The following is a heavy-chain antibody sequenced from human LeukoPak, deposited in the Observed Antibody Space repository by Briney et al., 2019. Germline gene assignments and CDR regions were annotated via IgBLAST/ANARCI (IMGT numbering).Heavy chain of an antibody. CDR2: ISGSGGST. CDR1: GFTFSDYY. V-gene: IGHV3-23*01. CDR3: ARDFGDFLYYFDY. J-gene: IGHJ4*02. Sequence: GGSLRLSCAASGFTFSDYYMTWIRQAPGKGLEWVSAISGSGGSTYYADSVKGRFTISRDNSKNTLYLQMNSLRAEDTAVYYCARDFGDFLYYFDYWGQGTLVTVSS. D-gene: IGHD4-17*01.